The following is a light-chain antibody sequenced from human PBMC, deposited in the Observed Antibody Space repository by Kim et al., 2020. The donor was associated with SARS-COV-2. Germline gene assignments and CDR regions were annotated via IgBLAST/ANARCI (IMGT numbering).Light chain of an antibody. CDR1: SNDGGNYNL. CDR3: CSYAGSSTLV. J-gene: IGLJ2*01. CDR2: EVS. V-gene: IGLV2-23*02. Sequence: GQSITISCTGTSNDGGNYNLVSWYQQHPGKAPKLMIYEVSKRPSGVSDRFSGSKSGNTASLTISGLQAEDEADYYCCSYAGSSTLVFGGGTRLTVL.